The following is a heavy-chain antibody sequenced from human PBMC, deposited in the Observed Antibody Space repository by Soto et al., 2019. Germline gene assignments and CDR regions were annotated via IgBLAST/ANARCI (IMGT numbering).Heavy chain of an antibody. J-gene: IGHJ6*02. D-gene: IGHD3-16*01. CDR2: IYYSGST. CDR1: GGSISSGDYY. Sequence: PSETLSLTCTVSGGSISSGDYYWSWIRQPPGKGLEWIGYIYYSGSTYYNPSLKSRVTISVDTSKNQFSLKLSSVTAADTVVYYCARGGFMITFGGVMNYGMDVWGQGTTVTVSS. V-gene: IGHV4-30-4*01. CDR3: ARGGFMITFGGVMNYGMDV.